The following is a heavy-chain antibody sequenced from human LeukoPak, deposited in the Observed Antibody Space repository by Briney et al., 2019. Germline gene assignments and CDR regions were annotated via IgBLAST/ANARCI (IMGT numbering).Heavy chain of an antibody. D-gene: IGHD1-14*01. CDR3: ARRSEFDY. J-gene: IGHJ4*02. CDR2: IYYSGST. Sequence: SSETLSLTCTVSGGTISSSSYYWGWLRQPPGKGLEWIGSIYYSGSTYYNPSLKSRVTISVDTSKNQFSLKLSSVTAADTAVYYCARRSEFDYWGQGTLVTVSS. CDR1: GGTISSSSYY. V-gene: IGHV4-39*01.